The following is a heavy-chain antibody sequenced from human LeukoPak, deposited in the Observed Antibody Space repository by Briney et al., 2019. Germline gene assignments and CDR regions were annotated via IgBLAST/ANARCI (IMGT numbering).Heavy chain of an antibody. Sequence: SETLSLTCAVSGYSISSGYYWGWIRQPPGKGLEWIGNIYHSGSTYYNPSLKSRVTISVDTSKNQFSLKLSSVTAAETAVYYCARHRRGVHTYYDILTGYSTHDYWGQGTLVTVSS. V-gene: IGHV4-38-2*01. CDR2: IYHSGST. D-gene: IGHD3-9*01. CDR3: ARHRRGVHTYYDILTGYSTHDY. CDR1: GYSISSGYY. J-gene: IGHJ4*02.